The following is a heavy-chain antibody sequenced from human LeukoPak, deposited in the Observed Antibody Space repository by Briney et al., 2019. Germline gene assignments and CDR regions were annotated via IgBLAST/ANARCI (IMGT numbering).Heavy chain of an antibody. CDR1: GFTFSSYG. CDR3: ARETPRRGETRDGYR. Sequence: PGRSLRLSCAASGFTFSSYGMHWVRQAPGKGLECLANIKQDGSETYYADSVKGRFTISRDNAKNSLYLQMNSLRAEDTAVYYCARETPRRGETRDGYRWGQGTLVTVSS. CDR2: IKQDGSET. J-gene: IGHJ4*02. V-gene: IGHV3-7*01. D-gene: IGHD5-24*01.